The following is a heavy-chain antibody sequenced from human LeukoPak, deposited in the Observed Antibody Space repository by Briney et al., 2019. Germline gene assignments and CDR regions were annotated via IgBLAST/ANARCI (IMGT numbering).Heavy chain of an antibody. V-gene: IGHV3-7*01. Sequence: GGSLRLSCAASGFTFSSYWMSWVRQAPGKGLQWVANIRHDGGDKYYVDSVRGRFTISRDNAKNSLYLQMDSLRAEDTAVYYCAKDLDEYWGQGTLVTVSS. CDR1: GFTFSSYW. J-gene: IGHJ4*02. CDR3: AKDLDEY. D-gene: IGHD3-3*01. CDR2: IRHDGGDK.